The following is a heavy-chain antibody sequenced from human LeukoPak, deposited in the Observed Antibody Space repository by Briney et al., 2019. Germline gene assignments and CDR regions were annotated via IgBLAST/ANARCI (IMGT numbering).Heavy chain of an antibody. J-gene: IGHJ5*02. V-gene: IGHV4-31*03. CDR1: GGSISSGGYY. CDR2: IYYSGST. Sequence: SETLSHTCTVSGGSISSGGYYWSWIRQHPGKGLEWIGYIYYSGSTYYNPSLKSRVTISVDTSKNQFSLKLSSVTAADTAVYYCATLIAAHYDWFDPWGQGTLVTVSS. D-gene: IGHD6-6*01. CDR3: ATLIAAHYDWFDP.